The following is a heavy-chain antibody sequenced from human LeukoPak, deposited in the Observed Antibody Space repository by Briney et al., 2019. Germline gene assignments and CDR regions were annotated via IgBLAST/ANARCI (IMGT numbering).Heavy chain of an antibody. J-gene: IGHJ4*02. CDR2: ISGSGGDT. CDR3: AKRYCTSTNCYREIDY. V-gene: IGHV3-23*01. D-gene: IGHD2-2*02. Sequence: QPGGSLRLSCAASGFTVSAYAMAWVRQAPGKGLEWVSTISGSGGDTYYADSVKGRFTISRDNSKNTLYLRMNSLRAEDTAVYYCAKRYCTSTNCYREIDYWGQGTLVTVSS. CDR1: GFTVSAYA.